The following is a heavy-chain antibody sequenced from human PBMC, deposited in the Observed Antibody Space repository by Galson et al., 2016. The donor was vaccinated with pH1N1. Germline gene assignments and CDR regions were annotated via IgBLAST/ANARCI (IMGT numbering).Heavy chain of an antibody. V-gene: IGHV3-7*03. J-gene: IGHJ6*02. CDR2: IKQDGSEK. D-gene: IGHD6-13*01. CDR1: GFTFSSYW. Sequence: SLRLSCAASGFTFSSYWMSWVRQAPGKGLEWVANIKQDGSEKHYVDSVEGRFTISRDNAKNSLYLQMNSLRAEDTAVYYCARAGSSWDTYYSYYGMDVWGQGTTVTGSS. CDR3: ARAGSSWDTYYSYYGMDV.